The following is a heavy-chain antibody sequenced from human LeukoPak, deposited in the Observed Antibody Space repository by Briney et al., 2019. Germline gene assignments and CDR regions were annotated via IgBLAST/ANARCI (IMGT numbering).Heavy chain of an antibody. D-gene: IGHD4-17*01. CDR3: ARAPYYGDSVFDY. CDR1: GFTFSSYS. J-gene: IGHJ4*02. V-gene: IGHV3-48*01. CDR2: ISSSSSTI. Sequence: GGSLRLSCAASGFTFSSYSMNWVRQAPGKGLEWVSYISSSSSTIYYADSVKGRFTISRDNAKNSLYLQMNSLRAEDTAVYYCARAPYYGDSVFDYWGQGTLVTVSS.